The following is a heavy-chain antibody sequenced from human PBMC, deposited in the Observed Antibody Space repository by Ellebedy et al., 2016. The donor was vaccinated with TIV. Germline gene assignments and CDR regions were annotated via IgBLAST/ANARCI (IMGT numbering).Heavy chain of an antibody. CDR3: ARGEKYYYESSGYYYTY. CDR1: GYTFTSYF. CDR2: INPSGGRT. D-gene: IGHD3-22*01. J-gene: IGHJ4*02. V-gene: IGHV1-46*01. Sequence: ASVKVSCKASGYTFTSYFMYWVRQAPGQGLEWMGLINPSGGRTYYAQKFQGRVTMTRDTSTSTVYMELSSLRSEDTAVYYCARGEKYYYESSGYYYTYWGQGTLVTVSS.